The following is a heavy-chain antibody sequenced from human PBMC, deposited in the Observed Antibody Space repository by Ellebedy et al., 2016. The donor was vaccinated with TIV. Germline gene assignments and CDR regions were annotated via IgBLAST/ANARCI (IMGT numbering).Heavy chain of an antibody. CDR1: SPSLGFYW. V-gene: IGHV3-7*03. Sequence: GGSLRLSCEGSPSLGFYWMSWVRQAPGKGLEWLANINEDGLEKNYVHSVRGRFTISRDNGKNLLYLQMNSLRADDTAVYYCAKRPPGTLDRWGQGTLVTVSS. CDR3: AKRPPGTLDR. D-gene: IGHD1-1*01. CDR2: INEDGLEK. J-gene: IGHJ5*02.